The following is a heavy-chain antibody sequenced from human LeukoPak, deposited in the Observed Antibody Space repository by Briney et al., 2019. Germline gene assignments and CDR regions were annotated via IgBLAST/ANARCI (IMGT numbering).Heavy chain of an antibody. V-gene: IGHV3-48*02. CDR1: GYTFNRYN. CDR2: ISSGSSTI. CDR3: ARDSGNFYAS. J-gene: IGHJ4*02. D-gene: IGHD2/OR15-2a*01. Sequence: GGSQTLSCRLSGYTFNRYNEKWVREAREGGVEWVSYISSGSSTIYYADSVKGRFTISRDNAKNSLYLQMNSLRDEDTAVYYCARDSGNFYASWGQGTLVTVSS.